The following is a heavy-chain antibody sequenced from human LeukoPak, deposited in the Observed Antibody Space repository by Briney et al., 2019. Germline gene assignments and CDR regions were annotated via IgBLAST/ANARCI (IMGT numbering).Heavy chain of an antibody. V-gene: IGHV5-51*01. CDR1: GSIFTSYW. Sequence: GASLQIFCQGSGSIFTSYWIGWVRQLPGKGLEWMGIIYPGDSDTRYSPSFQGQVTISADKSICTAYLQWSSLKASDTAMYYCARHATAMVPPISWFDPWGQGTLVTVSS. CDR2: IYPGDSDT. J-gene: IGHJ5*02. D-gene: IGHD5-18*01. CDR3: ARHATAMVPPISWFDP.